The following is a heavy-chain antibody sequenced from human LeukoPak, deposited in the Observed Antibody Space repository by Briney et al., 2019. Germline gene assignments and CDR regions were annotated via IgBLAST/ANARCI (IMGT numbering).Heavy chain of an antibody. Sequence: SQTLSLTCGISGDSISSNTASWNWIRQSPSRGLEWLGRTYYRSQWSNAYAVSEISRITINPDTSKNQFSLQLSSVTPEDTAVYYCARKRARGLDYWGQGTLVTVSS. CDR2: TYYRSQWSN. V-gene: IGHV6-1*01. J-gene: IGHJ4*02. D-gene: IGHD3-10*01. CDR1: GDSISSNTAS. CDR3: ARKRARGLDY.